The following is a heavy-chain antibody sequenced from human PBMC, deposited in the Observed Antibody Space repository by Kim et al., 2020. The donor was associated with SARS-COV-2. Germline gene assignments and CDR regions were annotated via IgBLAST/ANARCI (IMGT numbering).Heavy chain of an antibody. Sequence: SETLSLTCAVYGGSFSGYYWSWIRQPPGKGLEWIGEINHSGSTNYNPSLKSRVTISVDTSKNQFSLKLSSVTAADTAVYYCARQYSGSYSAWFDPWGQGTLVTLSS. CDR2: INHSGST. CDR1: GGSFSGYY. J-gene: IGHJ5*02. D-gene: IGHD1-26*01. V-gene: IGHV4-34*01. CDR3: ARQYSGSYSAWFDP.